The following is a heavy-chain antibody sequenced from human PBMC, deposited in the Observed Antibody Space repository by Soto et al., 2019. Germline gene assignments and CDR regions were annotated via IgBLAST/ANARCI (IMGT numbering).Heavy chain of an antibody. V-gene: IGHV3-23*01. CDR1: GFTFSSYA. D-gene: IGHD2-2*01. CDR3: AKSSSTSLITTKGAYYYMDV. J-gene: IGHJ6*03. CDR2: ISGSGGST. Sequence: GGSLRLSCAASGFTFSSYAMSWVRQAPGKGLEWVSAISGSGGSTYYADSVKGRFTISRDNSKNTLYLQMNSLRAEDTAVYYCAKSSSTSLITTKGAYYYMDVWGKGTTVTVSS.